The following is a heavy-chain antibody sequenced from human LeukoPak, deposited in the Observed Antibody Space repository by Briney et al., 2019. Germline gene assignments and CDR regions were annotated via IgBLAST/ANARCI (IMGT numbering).Heavy chain of an antibody. CDR1: ADSISSGYY. J-gene: IGHJ5*02. D-gene: IGHD1-26*01. V-gene: IGHV4-38-2*02. Sequence: SETLSLICTVSADSISSGYYWGWIRQSPGKGLEWIGSIYHSGSTYYNPSLRSRVTISVNMSKNQFSLRLNSVTAADTAVYYCARDGASASGSWFGPWGQGTLVIVSS. CDR3: ARDGASASGSWFGP. CDR2: IYHSGST.